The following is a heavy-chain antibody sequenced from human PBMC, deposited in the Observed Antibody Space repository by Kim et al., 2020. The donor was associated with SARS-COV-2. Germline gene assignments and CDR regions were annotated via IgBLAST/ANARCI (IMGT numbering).Heavy chain of an antibody. CDR3: ARRYCGGDCSRGRGWFDP. D-gene: IGHD2-21*02. Sequence: SETLSLTCTVSGGSISSSSYYWGWIRQPPGKGLEWIESIYYSGSTYYNPSLKSRVTISVDTSKNQFSLKLSSVTAADTAVYYCARRYCGGDCSRGRGWFDPWGQGTLVTVSA. CDR1: GGSISSSSYY. J-gene: IGHJ5*02. V-gene: IGHV4-39*07. CDR2: IYYSGST.